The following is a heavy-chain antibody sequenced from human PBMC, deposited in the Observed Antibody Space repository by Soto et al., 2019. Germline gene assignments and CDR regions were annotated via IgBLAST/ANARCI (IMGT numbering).Heavy chain of an antibody. J-gene: IGHJ6*02. V-gene: IGHV4-59*01. CDR2: IYYSGST. D-gene: IGHD1-1*01. CDR3: ARDRGTWGMDV. Sequence: SETLSLTCTVSGGSISSYYWSWIRQPPGKGLEWIGYIYYSGSTNYNPSLKSRVTISVDTSKNQFSLKLSSVTAADTAVYYRARDRGTWGMDVWGQGTTVTVSS. CDR1: GGSISSYY.